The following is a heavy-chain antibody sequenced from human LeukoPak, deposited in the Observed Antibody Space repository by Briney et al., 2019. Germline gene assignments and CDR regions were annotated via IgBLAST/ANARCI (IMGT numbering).Heavy chain of an antibody. V-gene: IGHV3-30*18. CDR2: ISYDGNNK. CDR1: GFTFRTYG. D-gene: IGHD1-26*01. CDR3: AKEIGESGSYACDY. J-gene: IGHJ4*02. Sequence: GGSLRLSCEVSGFTFRTYGMHWVRQAPGKGLEWVAVISYDGNNKYYADSVKGRLTISRDNSKNTLYLQMNSLRVEDTAVYYCAKEIGESGSYACDYWGQGTLVTVSS.